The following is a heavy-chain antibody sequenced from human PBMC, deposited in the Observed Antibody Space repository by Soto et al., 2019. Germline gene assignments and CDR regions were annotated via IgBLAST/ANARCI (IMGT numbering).Heavy chain of an antibody. CDR3: ARDHKGGYYYYGMDV. J-gene: IGHJ6*02. CDR1: GFTFSSYE. V-gene: IGHV3-48*03. Sequence: PGGSLRLSCAASGFTFSSYEMNWVRQAPGKGLEWVSYISSRGSAIYYADSVKGRFTISRDNAKNSLYLQMNSLRAEDTAVYYCARDHKGGYYYYGMDVWGQGTTVTVSS. CDR2: ISSRGSAI.